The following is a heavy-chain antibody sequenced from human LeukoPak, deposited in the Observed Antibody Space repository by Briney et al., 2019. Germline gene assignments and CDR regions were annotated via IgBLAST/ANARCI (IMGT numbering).Heavy chain of an antibody. D-gene: IGHD6-6*01. V-gene: IGHV4-39*07. CDR3: ARELVANLDY. J-gene: IGHJ4*02. Sequence: SETLSLTCTVSGGSISSSSYYWGWIRQPPGKGLEWIGSIYYSGSTYYNPSLKSRVTISVDTSKNQFSLKLSSVTAADTAVYYCARELVANLDYWGQGTLVTVSS. CDR1: GGSISSSSYY. CDR2: IYYSGST.